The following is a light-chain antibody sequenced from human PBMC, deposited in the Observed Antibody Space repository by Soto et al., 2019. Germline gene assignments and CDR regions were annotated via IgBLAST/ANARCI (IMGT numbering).Light chain of an antibody. V-gene: IGKV1-39*01. CDR2: AAS. CDR3: QHYNYWPYT. CDR1: QSISSH. Sequence: DIQMTQSPSSLSASVGDRVTITCRASQSISSHLNWYQQKAGKAPKLLIYAASSLQSGVPSRFSGSGSGTDFTLTISSLQPEDFAVYYCQHYNYWPYTFGQGTKVDIK. J-gene: IGKJ2*01.